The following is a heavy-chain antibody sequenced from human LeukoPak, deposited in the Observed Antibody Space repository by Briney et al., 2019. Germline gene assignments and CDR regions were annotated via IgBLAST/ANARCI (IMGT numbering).Heavy chain of an antibody. CDR2: IYYSGST. J-gene: IGHJ3*02. D-gene: IGHD4-23*01. V-gene: IGHV4-61*01. CDR3: ARSTVVTLEAFDI. Sequence: SETLSLTCTVSGGSVSSGSYYWSWIRQPPGKGLEWIGYIYYSGSTNYNPSLKSRVTISADTSKNQFSLKLSSVTAADTAVYYCARSTVVTLEAFDIWGQGTMVTVSS. CDR1: GGSVSSGSYY.